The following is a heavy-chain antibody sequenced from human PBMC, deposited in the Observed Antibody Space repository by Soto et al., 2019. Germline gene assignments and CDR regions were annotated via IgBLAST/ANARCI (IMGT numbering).Heavy chain of an antibody. CDR2: ISVDGTKE. D-gene: IGHD2-15*01. Sequence: QVQLVESGGGVVQPGTSLRLSCVTSGFIFNNYALYWVRQAPGKGLEWVASISVDGTKENYADSVKGRCSISRDKSKNTLYLDMTSLRGEDTAVYYCAREVVDCQYFDYWGQGTLVTVSS. CDR1: GFIFNNYA. V-gene: IGHV3-30-3*01. CDR3: AREVVDCQYFDY. J-gene: IGHJ4*02.